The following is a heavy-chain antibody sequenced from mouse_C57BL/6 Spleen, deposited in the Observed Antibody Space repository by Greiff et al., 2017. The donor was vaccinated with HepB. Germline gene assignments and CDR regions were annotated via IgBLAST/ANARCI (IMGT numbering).Heavy chain of an antibody. J-gene: IGHJ2*01. CDR1: GYTFTSYW. Sequence: QVQLQQPGAELVMPGASVKLSCKASGYTFTSYWMHWVKQRPGQGLEWIGEIDPSDSYTNYNQKFKGKSTLTVDKSSSTAYMQLSSLTSEDSAVYDCARSFDGYYFDYWGQGTTLTVSS. CDR2: IDPSDSYT. CDR3: ARSFDGYYFDY. D-gene: IGHD2-3*01. V-gene: IGHV1-69*01.